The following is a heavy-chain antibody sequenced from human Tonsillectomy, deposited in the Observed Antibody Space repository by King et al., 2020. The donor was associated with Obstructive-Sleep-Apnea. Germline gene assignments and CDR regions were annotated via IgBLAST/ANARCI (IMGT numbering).Heavy chain of an antibody. CDR2: ISYDGSNK. CDR1: GFTFSTYA. J-gene: IGHJ6*02. CDR3: AQDLYSYETDYYGMDV. Sequence: QVQLVESGGGVVQPGRSLRLSCAASGFTFSTYAMHWVRQPPGKGLEWVAVISYDGSNKYYADSVKGRFTISGDNSKNTLYLHMNSLRTEDTAVYYCAQDLYSYETDYYGMDVWGQGTTVTVSS. V-gene: IGHV3-30*18. D-gene: IGHD5-18*01.